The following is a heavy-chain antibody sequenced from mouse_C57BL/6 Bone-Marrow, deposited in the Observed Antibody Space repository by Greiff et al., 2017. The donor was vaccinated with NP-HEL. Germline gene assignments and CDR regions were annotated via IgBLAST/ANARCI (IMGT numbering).Heavy chain of an antibody. Sequence: VMLVESGPGLVAPSQSLSITCTVSGFSLTSYGVDWVRQSPGKGLEWLGVIWGVGSTNYNSALNSRLSISKDNSKSQVFLKMNSLQADDTAMYYCARNPDYAMDYWGQGTSVTVSS. J-gene: IGHJ4*01. CDR1: GFSLTSYG. CDR2: IWGVGST. V-gene: IGHV2-6*01. CDR3: ARNPDYAMDY.